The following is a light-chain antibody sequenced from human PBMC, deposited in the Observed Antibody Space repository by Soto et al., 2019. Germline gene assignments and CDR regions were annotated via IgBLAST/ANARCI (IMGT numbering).Light chain of an antibody. Sequence: QLVLTQPPSASGTPGQRVTISCSGSSSNIGSNYVYWFQQFPGTAPKLLIYANNQRPSGVPDRFSGSKSGTSASLAISGLRSEDEADYYCAAWDDSLSAVVFGGGTKLTVL. CDR1: SSNIGSNY. V-gene: IGLV1-47*02. CDR3: AAWDDSLSAVV. J-gene: IGLJ2*01. CDR2: ANN.